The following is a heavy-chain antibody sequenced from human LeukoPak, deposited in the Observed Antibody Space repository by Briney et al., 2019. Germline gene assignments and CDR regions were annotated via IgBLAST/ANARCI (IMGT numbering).Heavy chain of an antibody. CDR1: GFTFSSYE. J-gene: IGHJ4*02. CDR3: ARSYSYGGIHY. Sequence: GGSLRLSCAASGFTFSSYEMHWVRQAPGKGLEWVSYISSSGSTIYYADSVKGRFTISRDNSKNTLYLQMNSLRAEDTAVYYCARSYSYGGIHYWGQGTLVTVSS. D-gene: IGHD5-18*01. V-gene: IGHV3-48*03. CDR2: ISSSGSTI.